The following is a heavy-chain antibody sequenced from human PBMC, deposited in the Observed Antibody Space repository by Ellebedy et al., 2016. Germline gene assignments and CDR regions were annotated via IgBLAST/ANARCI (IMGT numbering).Heavy chain of an antibody. J-gene: IGHJ4*02. D-gene: IGHD2/OR15-2a*01. CDR2: IYSGGKT. CDR1: GFTVSSNY. Sequence: GGSLRLXXAASGFTVSSNYMSWVRQAPGKGLEWVSVIYSGGKTYYAGSVKGRFSISRDNSKNTLYLQMNSLRAEDTAVYYCARDPPSSTSRTWGWGQGTLVTVSS. CDR3: ARDPPSSTSRTWG. V-gene: IGHV3-53*01.